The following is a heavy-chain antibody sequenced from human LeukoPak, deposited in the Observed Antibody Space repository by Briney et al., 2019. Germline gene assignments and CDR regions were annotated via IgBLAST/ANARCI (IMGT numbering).Heavy chain of an antibody. V-gene: IGHV1-69*05. D-gene: IGHD2-21*01. Sequence: SVKVSCKASGGTFSSYAISWVRQAPGQGLEWMGGIIPIFGTANYAQKFQGRVTITTDESTSTAYMELSSLRSEDTAVYYCASGGGGYCHPTVYYYMDVWGKGTTVTVSS. CDR2: IIPIFGTA. CDR1: GGTFSSYA. J-gene: IGHJ6*03. CDR3: ASGGGGYCHPTVYYYMDV.